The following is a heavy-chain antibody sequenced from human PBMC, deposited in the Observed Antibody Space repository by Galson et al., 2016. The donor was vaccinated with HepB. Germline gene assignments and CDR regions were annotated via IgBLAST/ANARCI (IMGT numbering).Heavy chain of an antibody. V-gene: IGHV3-23*01. CDR3: AKDYRYGDSCCHFDS. CDR2: VSGSDDYST. Sequence: SLRLSCAASGFTFSSYALSWVRQAPGKGLEWVSAVSGSDDYSTYYADSVKGRFTISRDNSKSTMYLQMNSLRAEDTAVYYCAKDYRYGDSCCHFDSWGQGTLLTVSS. CDR1: GFTFSSYA. D-gene: IGHD2-15*01. J-gene: IGHJ4*02.